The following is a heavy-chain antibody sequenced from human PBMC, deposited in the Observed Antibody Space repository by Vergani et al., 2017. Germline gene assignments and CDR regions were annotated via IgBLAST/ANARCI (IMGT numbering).Heavy chain of an antibody. Sequence: QVQLVQSGAEVKKPGASVKVSCKTSGYTFTGYYMHWVRQAPGQGLEWMGWINPRSGGTNYAQKFQGRVTMTRDTSISTDYMELSGLRSDDTAVYYCARESGSLRNWFDPWGQGTLVTVSS. CDR3: ARESGSLRNWFDP. D-gene: IGHD1-26*01. J-gene: IGHJ5*02. CDR2: INPRSGGT. CDR1: GYTFTGYY. V-gene: IGHV1-2*02.